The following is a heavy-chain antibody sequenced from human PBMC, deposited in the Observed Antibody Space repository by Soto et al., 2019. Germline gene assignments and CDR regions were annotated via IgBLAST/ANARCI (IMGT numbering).Heavy chain of an antibody. CDR2: VQSNHVT. V-gene: IGHV3-23*01. D-gene: IGHD5-12*01. CDR3: AKWLSGGSHYCDF. Sequence: GGSLRLSCQVSGFTFGSYAMSWVRQAPGKGLEWVALVQSNHVTYYADSVRGRFTVSSDNSKNTLYLQMDSLRVEDAALHYCAKWLSGGSHYCDFCGQGAMVTVSP. J-gene: IGHJ4*02. CDR1: GFTFGSYA.